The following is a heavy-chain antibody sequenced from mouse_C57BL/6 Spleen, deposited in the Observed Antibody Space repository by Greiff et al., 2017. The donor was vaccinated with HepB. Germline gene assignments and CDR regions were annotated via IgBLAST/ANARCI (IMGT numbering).Heavy chain of an antibody. CDR3: ARRGGNYFDD. J-gene: IGHJ2*01. V-gene: IGHV1-69*01. CDR1: GYTFTSYW. Sequence: VQLQQPGAELVMPGASVKLSCKASGYTFTSYWMHWVKQRPGQGLEWIGEIDPSDSYTNYNQKFKGKSTLTVDKSSSTAYMQLSSLTSEDSAVYYSARRGGNYFDDWGQGTTLTVSS. CDR2: IDPSDSYT.